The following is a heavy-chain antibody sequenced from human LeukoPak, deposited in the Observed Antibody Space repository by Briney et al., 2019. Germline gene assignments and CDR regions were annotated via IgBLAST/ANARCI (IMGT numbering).Heavy chain of an antibody. CDR2: IIPIFGIA. V-gene: IGHV1-69*04. D-gene: IGHD6-13*01. CDR3: ATCIAAAGTRWFDP. CDR1: GGTFSSYA. Sequence: VASVKVSCKASGGTFSSYAISWVRQAPGQGLEWMGRIIPIFGIANYAQKFQGRVTITADKSTSTAYMELSSLRSGDTAVYYCATCIAAAGTRWFDPWGQGTLVTVSS. J-gene: IGHJ5*02.